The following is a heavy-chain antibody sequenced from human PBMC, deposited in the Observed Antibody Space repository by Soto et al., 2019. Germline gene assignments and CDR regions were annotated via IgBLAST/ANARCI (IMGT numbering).Heavy chain of an antibody. Sequence: EVQLLESGGGLVQPGGSLRLSCAASGFTFSSYAMSWVRQAPGKGLEWVSAISGSGGSTYYADSVKGRFTISSDNSKNTLYLQMNSLRAEDTAVYYCAKDPLVSLIAVARAPFYDGMDVWGQGTTVTVSS. D-gene: IGHD6-19*01. J-gene: IGHJ6*02. CDR1: GFTFSSYA. CDR3: AKDPLVSLIAVARAPFYDGMDV. V-gene: IGHV3-23*01. CDR2: ISGSGGST.